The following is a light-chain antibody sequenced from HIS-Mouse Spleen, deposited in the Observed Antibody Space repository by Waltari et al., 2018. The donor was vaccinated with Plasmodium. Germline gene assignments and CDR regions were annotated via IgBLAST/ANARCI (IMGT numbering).Light chain of an antibody. CDR2: EVS. Sequence: QSALTQPASVSGSPGQSPTLSCPGTRSNVGGYTFLSWYQQPPGKAPKLMIYEVSNRPSGVSNRFSGSKSGNTASLTISGLQAEDEADYYCSSYTSSSTVVFGGGTKLTVL. J-gene: IGLJ2*01. CDR1: RSNVGGYTF. V-gene: IGLV2-14*01. CDR3: SSYTSSSTVV.